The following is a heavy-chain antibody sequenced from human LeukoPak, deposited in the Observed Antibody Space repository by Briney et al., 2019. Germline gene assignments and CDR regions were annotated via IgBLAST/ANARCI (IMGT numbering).Heavy chain of an antibody. D-gene: IGHD6-19*01. CDR3: ARDHRDSSGWYPFDY. V-gene: IGHV4-4*02. J-gene: IGHJ4*02. CDR1: GGSISSSNW. CDR2: IYHSGST. Sequence: SGTLSLTCAVSGGSISSSNWWSWVRQPPGKGLEWIGEIYHSGSTNYNPSLKSRVTISVDKSKDQFSLKLSSVTAADTAVYYCARDHRDSSGWYPFDYWGQGTLVTVSS.